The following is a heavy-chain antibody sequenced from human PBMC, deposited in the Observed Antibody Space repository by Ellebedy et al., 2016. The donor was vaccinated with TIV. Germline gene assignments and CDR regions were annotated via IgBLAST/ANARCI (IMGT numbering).Heavy chain of an antibody. Sequence: GESLKISXKTSGYSFVNYWIGWVRQMPGKGLEWMGRIDPSDPRGSYTTYSPSFQGHVTISTDNSISTAYLQWSSLKASDTAIYYCARHELGSNAAFDSWGQGTLVTVSS. CDR3: ARHELGSNAAFDS. D-gene: IGHD7-27*01. CDR2: IDPSDPRGSYT. V-gene: IGHV5-10-1*01. J-gene: IGHJ4*02. CDR1: GYSFVNYW.